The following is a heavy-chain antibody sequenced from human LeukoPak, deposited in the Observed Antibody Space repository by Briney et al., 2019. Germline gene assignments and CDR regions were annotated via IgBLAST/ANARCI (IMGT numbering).Heavy chain of an antibody. J-gene: IGHJ6*02. CDR1: GGSISSYY. CDR2: IYYSGST. CDR3: AGGAYCDFWSGYYTLRDHYYGMDV. Sequence: PSETLSLTCTVSGGSISSYYWSWIRQPPGKGLEWIGYIYYSGSTNYNPSLKSRVTISVDTSKNQFSLKLSSVTAADTAVYYCAGGAYCDFWSGYYTLRDHYYGMDVWGQGTTVTVSS. D-gene: IGHD3-3*01. V-gene: IGHV4-59*08.